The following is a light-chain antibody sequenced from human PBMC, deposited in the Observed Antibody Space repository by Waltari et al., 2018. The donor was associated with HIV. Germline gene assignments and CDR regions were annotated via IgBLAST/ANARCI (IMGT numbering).Light chain of an antibody. V-gene: IGKV3-20*01. J-gene: IGKJ3*01. CDR2: GAS. CDR1: QRVSSSY. Sequence: EIVLTQSPGTLSLSPGERATLSCRASQRVSSSYLAWYQQKPGQAPRLLISGASSRATGIPDRFSGSGSGTDFTLTISRLETEDFAVYYCQQYGSSPFTFGPGTKVDIK. CDR3: QQYGSSPFT.